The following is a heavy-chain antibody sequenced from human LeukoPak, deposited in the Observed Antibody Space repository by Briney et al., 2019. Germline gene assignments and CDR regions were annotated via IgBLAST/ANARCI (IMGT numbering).Heavy chain of an antibody. CDR1: GYIFTGYY. CDR3: ARGPPEYCSGGSCYSGRNWIDP. V-gene: IGHV1-2*02. D-gene: IGHD2-15*01. CDR2: INPNSGGA. J-gene: IGHJ5*02. Sequence: SVKVSCMASGYIFTGYYMHWVRPAPGQGLEWMGWINPNSGGADYAQNFQGRVTMTRDTSISTAYMTLNRLRSDDTAVYYCARGPPEYCSGGSCYSGRNWIDPWGQGTLVTVSS.